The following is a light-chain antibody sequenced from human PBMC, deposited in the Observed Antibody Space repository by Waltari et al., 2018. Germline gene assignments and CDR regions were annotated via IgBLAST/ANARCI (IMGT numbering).Light chain of an antibody. CDR1: QSISSN. J-gene: IGKJ4*01. CDR3: QQYNSWVT. V-gene: IGKV3-15*01. CDR2: AAS. Sequence: EIVMTQSPATLSVSPGERATLSCRASQSISSNLAWYQQKPGQAPRLLIYAASTGATGIPARFSGSGSGTEFTLTISSLQSEDFVLYYCQQYNSWVTFGGGTKVEIK.